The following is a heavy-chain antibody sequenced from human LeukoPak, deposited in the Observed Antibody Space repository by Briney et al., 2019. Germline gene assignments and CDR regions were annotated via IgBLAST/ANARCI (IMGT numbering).Heavy chain of an antibody. CDR2: INPNSGGT. J-gene: IGHJ4*02. CDR1: GYTFTGYY. V-gene: IGHV1-2*02. Sequence: EASVKVPCKASGYTFTGYYMHWVRQAPGQGLEWMGWINPNSGGTNYAQKFQGRVTMTRDTSISTAYMELSRLRSDDTAVYYCARVTQTDYDFDYWGQGTLVTVSS. CDR3: ARVTQTDYDFDY. D-gene: IGHD4-17*01.